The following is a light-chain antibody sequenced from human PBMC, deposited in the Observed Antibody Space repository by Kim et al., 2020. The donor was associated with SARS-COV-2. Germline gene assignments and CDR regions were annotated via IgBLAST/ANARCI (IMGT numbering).Light chain of an antibody. CDR1: QSSATH. V-gene: IGKV1-39*01. CDR3: QQTDSAPDT. J-gene: IGKJ2*01. Sequence: SASVGDSVTISCRASQSSATHLNWYQQKSGEAPKVLIFAASNLQTGVPSRFSGNGSGTDFTLTITSLQPEDFATYHCQQTDSAPDTFGQGTKLDI. CDR2: AAS.